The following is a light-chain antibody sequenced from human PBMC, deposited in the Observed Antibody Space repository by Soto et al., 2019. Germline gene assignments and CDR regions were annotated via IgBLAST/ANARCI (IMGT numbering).Light chain of an antibody. CDR2: EVS. V-gene: IGLV2-14*03. CDR1: SSDLGGYNY. Sequence: QSVLTQPASVSGSPGQSITISCTGTSSDLGGYNYVSWYQQHPGKAPKLMIYEVSNGPSGVSDRFSGSKSGNTASLTISGLQAEDEADYYCSSYTSSSTWVFGGGTKLTVL. J-gene: IGLJ3*02. CDR3: SSYTSSSTWV.